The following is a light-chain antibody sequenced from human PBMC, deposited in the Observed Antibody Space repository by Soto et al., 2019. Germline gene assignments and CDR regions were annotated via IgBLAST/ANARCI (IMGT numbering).Light chain of an antibody. CDR2: NVY. V-gene: IGLV2-14*03. CDR1: SSDVGAYNF. J-gene: IGLJ1*01. CDR3: SAYKVRPTYV. Sequence: QSVLTQPASVSGSPGQSITISCTGTSSDVGAYNFVSWHQQHPGKAPKLMIYNVYDRPSGISYRFSGSKSGNTASLTISGLQGEDEADYYFSAYKVRPTYVFG.